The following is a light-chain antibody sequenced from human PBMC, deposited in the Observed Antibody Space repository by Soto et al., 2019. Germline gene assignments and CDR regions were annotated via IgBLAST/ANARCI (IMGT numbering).Light chain of an antibody. V-gene: IGLV1-40*01. J-gene: IGLJ2*01. CDR3: QSYDSSLSVNVV. CDR1: SSNIGAGYD. Sequence: VLTQPPSVSGAPGQRVTISCTGSSSNIGAGYDVHWYQQLPGTAPKLLIYGNSNRPSGVPDRFSGSKSGTSASLAITGLQAEDEADYYCQSYDSSLSVNVVFGGGTKVTVL. CDR2: GNS.